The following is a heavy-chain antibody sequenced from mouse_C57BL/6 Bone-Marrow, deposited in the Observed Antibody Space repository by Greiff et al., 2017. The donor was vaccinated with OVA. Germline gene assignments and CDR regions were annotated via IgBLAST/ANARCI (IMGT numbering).Heavy chain of an antibody. J-gene: IGHJ4*01. Sequence: EVQLQQSGPVLVKPGASVKMSCKASGYTFTDYYMNWVKQSHGKSLEWIGVINPYNGGTSYNQKFKGKATLTVDKSSSTAYMELNSLTSEDSAVYYCARVFLYAMDYWGQGTSVTVSS. V-gene: IGHV1-19*01. CDR1: GYTFTDYY. CDR3: ARVFLYAMDY. CDR2: INPYNGGT.